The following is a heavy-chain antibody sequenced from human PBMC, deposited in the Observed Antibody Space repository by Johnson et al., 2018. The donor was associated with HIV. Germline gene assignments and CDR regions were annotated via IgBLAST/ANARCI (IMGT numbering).Heavy chain of an antibody. CDR2: IYSGGST. Sequence: VQLVESGGGLVQPGGSLRLSCAASGFTVSSNYMRWVRQAPGKGLEWVSVIYSGGSTYYADSVKGRFTISRDNSKNTMYLQMNSLRAEDTALYYCARGGLGYQNIHDPFDIWGQGTMVTVSS. V-gene: IGHV3-66*01. J-gene: IGHJ3*02. CDR1: GFTVSSNY. CDR3: ARGGLGYQNIHDPFDI. D-gene: IGHD2-2*01.